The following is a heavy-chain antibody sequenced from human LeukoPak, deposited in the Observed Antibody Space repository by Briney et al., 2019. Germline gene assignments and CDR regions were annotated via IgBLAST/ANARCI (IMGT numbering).Heavy chain of an antibody. Sequence: GGSLRLSCAASGFIFRNYGMNWVRQAPGKGLEWVSGIYTNGNTRYADSVRGRFTISRDNAKDSLYLQMNSLRAEDTAVYYCARSSYYYGSGNYFDYWGQGTLVTVSS. V-gene: IGHV3-69-1*01. CDR2: IYTNGNT. CDR1: GFIFRNYG. D-gene: IGHD3-10*01. J-gene: IGHJ4*02. CDR3: ARSSYYYGSGNYFDY.